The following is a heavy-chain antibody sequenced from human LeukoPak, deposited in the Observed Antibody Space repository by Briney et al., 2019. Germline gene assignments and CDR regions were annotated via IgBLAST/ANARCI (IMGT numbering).Heavy chain of an antibody. CDR2: INHSGST. V-gene: IGHV4-34*01. J-gene: IGHJ3*02. CDR1: GGSISSYY. Sequence: PSETLSHTCTDSGGSISSYYWNGIRQPPGKGLEWIGEINHSGSTNYNPSLKSRVTISVDKSKKQFSLKLSSVTAADTAVYYCARDKFPLVGATGDDAFDIWGQGTMVTVSS. CDR3: ARDKFPLVGATGDDAFDI. D-gene: IGHD1-26*01.